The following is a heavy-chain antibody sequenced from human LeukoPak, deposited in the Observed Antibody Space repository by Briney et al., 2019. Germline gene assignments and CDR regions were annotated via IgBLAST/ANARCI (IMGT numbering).Heavy chain of an antibody. Sequence: ASVKVSCKASGYTFTGYYVDWVRLAPGQGLEWMGWINPNSGGTNYAKKFQGRVTMTRDTSISIVYMELSRLKSDDTALYYCARGGIVPGATADAFEIWGQGTTVTVSS. V-gene: IGHV1-2*02. J-gene: IGHJ3*02. CDR3: ARGGIVPGATADAFEI. CDR2: INPNSGGT. D-gene: IGHD2-2*01. CDR1: GYTFTGYY.